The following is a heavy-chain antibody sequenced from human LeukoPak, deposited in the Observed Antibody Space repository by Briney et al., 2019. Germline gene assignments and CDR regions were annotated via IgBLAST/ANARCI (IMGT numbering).Heavy chain of an antibody. D-gene: IGHD2-21*01. J-gene: IGHJ4*02. V-gene: IGHV3-23*01. Sequence: GGSLRLSCVASGFTFSHYAMSWVRQAPGRGLEWIAALNRGRTFFQDSVRGRCTISRDNSKNTLYLQRNSLTGDDTAVYFCVKEVPTYGYFDYWGRGTLVTVSS. CDR2: LNRGRT. CDR3: VKEVPTYGYFDY. CDR1: GFTFSHYA.